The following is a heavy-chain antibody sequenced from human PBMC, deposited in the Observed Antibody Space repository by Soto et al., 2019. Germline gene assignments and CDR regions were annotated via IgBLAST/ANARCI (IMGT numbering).Heavy chain of an antibody. J-gene: IGHJ4*02. D-gene: IGHD5-18*01. CDR3: ARDHPHSYGVYYFDY. Sequence: PSQTLSVTCSVAGGCISSYYRSWIRQPPGKGLEWIGYVYSSGSTHYNPSLQSRVTISADTSKNQVSLKVNSVTAADTAVYYCARDHPHSYGVYYFDYWGQGTPVTVSS. V-gene: IGHV4-59*01. CDR1: GGCISSYY. CDR2: VYSSGST.